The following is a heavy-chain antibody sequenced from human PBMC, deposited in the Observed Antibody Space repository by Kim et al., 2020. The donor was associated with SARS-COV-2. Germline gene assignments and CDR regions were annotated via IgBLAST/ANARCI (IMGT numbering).Heavy chain of an antibody. CDR2: MDPDGTTI. CDR3: ARGTIAPAGTDY. J-gene: IGHJ4*02. V-gene: IGHV3-74*01. D-gene: IGHD6-13*01. CDR1: GFTFSTYW. Sequence: AGSLRLSCAASGFTFSTYWFHWVRQAPEKGLVWVSRMDPDGTTINYADSVKGRFTISRDNAKNTLYLQMNSLRAEDTAAYYCARGTIAPAGTDYWGQGTLVTVSP.